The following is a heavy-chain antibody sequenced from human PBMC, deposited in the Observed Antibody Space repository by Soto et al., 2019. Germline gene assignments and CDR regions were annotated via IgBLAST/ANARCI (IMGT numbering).Heavy chain of an antibody. CDR1: GDSISSSRYY. D-gene: IGHD2-2*01. V-gene: IGHV4-39*01. J-gene: IGHJ4*02. CDR3: ARHLXPTTGYCPSTSCYHFDY. CDR2: IYYRGST. Sequence: LSLTCTVSGDSISSSRYYWGWVRQPPGKGLEWIGSIYYRGSTYYSPSLKSRVTISVDTSKNQFSLRLSSVTAADTAVYYCARHLXPTTGYCPSTSCYHFDYWGQGTLVTVSS.